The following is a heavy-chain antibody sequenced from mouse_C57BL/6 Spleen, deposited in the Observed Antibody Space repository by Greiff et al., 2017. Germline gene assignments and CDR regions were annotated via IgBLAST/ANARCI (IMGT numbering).Heavy chain of an antibody. J-gene: IGHJ1*03. V-gene: IGHV1-78*01. CDR1: GYTFTDHT. CDR2: IYPRDGST. D-gene: IGHD1-1*01. CDR3: ARPVVATGYFDV. Sequence: QVQLQQSDAELVKPGASVKISCKVSGYTFTDHTIHWMKQRPEQGLEWIGYIYPRDGSTKYNGRFKGKATLTADKSSSTAYMQLNSLTSEDSAVYFCARPVVATGYFDVWGTGTTVTVSS.